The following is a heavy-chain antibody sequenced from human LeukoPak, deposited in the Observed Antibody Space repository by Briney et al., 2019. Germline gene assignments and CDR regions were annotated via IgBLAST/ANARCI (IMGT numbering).Heavy chain of an antibody. D-gene: IGHD4-23*01. Sequence: SETLSLTCTVSGGSTSSSSYYWGWIRQPPGKGLEWIGSIYYSGSTYYNPSLKSRVTISVDTSKNQFSLKLSSVTAADTAVYYCARRSHDYGGKEYYFDYWGQGTLVTVSS. CDR3: ARRSHDYGGKEYYFDY. CDR2: IYYSGST. J-gene: IGHJ4*02. V-gene: IGHV4-39*01. CDR1: GGSTSSSSYY.